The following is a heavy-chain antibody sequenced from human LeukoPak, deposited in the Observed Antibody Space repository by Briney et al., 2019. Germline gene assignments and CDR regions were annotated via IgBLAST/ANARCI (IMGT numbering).Heavy chain of an antibody. Sequence: SETLSLTCTVSGGSISNYYWSWIRQPPGKGLEWIGEINHSGSTNYNPSLKSRVTISVDTSKNQFSLKLSSVTAADTAVYYCARGSLASRGSGSYLTFDYWGQGTLVTVSS. D-gene: IGHD3-10*01. CDR2: INHSGST. CDR3: ARGSLASRGSGSYLTFDY. J-gene: IGHJ4*02. CDR1: GGSISNYY. V-gene: IGHV4-34*01.